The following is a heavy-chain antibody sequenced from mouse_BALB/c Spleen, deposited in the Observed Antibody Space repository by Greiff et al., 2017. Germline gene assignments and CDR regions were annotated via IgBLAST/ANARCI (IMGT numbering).Heavy chain of an antibody. J-gene: IGHJ4*01. CDR2: ISSGGST. V-gene: IGHV5-6-5*01. CDR1: GFTFSSYA. D-gene: IGHD2-14*01. CDR3: AREGRYDDAMDY. Sequence: DVMLVESGGGLVKPGGSLKLSCAASGFTFSSYAMSWVRQTPEKRLEWVASISSGGSTYYPDSVKGRFTISRDNARNILYLQMSSLRSEDTAMYYCAREGRYDDAMDYWGQGTSVTVSS.